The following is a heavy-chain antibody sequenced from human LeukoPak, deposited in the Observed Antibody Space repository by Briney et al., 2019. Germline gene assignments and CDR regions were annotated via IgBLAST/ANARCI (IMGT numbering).Heavy chain of an antibody. CDR1: GLTFSDYY. D-gene: IGHD6-19*01. V-gene: IGHV3-11*01. CDR2: ISSSGSTI. CDR3: ARVSPRYSSGWPDDY. J-gene: IGHJ4*02. Sequence: PGGSLRLSCAASGLTFSDYYMSWIRQAPGKGLEWVSYISSSGSTIYYADSVKGRFTISRDNAKNSLYLQMNSLRAEDTAVYYCARVSPRYSSGWPDDYWGQGTLVTVSS.